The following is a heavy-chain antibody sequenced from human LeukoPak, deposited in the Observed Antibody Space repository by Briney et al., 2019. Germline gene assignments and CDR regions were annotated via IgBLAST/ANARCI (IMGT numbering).Heavy chain of an antibody. J-gene: IGHJ6*02. CDR2: IYSGGST. V-gene: IGHV3-66*01. D-gene: IGHD5-12*01. CDR3: ARGSSSGLDYYYGMDV. CDR1: GFTVSSNY. Sequence: GGSLRLSCAASGFTVSSNYMSWVRQAPGKGLEWVSIIYSGGSTYHADFVKGRFTISRDKSKNTLYLQMNSLRTEDTAVYYCARGSSSGLDYYYGMDVWGQGTTVTVSS.